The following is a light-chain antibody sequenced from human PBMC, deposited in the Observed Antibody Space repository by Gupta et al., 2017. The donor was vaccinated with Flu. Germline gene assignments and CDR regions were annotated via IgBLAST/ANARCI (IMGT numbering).Light chain of an antibody. CDR2: GAS. V-gene: IGKV3-15*01. CDR3: QQYNNWPLWT. Sequence: EIVMTQSPATLSVSPGERATLSCRASQSISSNLAWYQQKPGQAPRLLIYGASTRANGIPARFSGSGSGTEFTLTISSLQSEDFAVYYCQQYNNWPLWTFGQGTKVEI. J-gene: IGKJ1*01. CDR1: QSISSN.